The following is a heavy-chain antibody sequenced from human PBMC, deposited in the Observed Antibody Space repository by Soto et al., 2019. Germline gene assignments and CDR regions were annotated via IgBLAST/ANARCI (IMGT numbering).Heavy chain of an antibody. CDR2: ISPHSGNT. V-gene: IGHV1-18*04. Sequence: ASVKVSCKASGYTFTSYGINWVRQAPGQGFEWMGWISPHSGNTEYAQKVQDRLTMTTDTSTGTAYMEMRSLRSDDTAVYFCGMSLSHYYSRAMLFWGPATSLTV. J-gene: IGHJ6*02. CDR3: GMSLSHYYSRAMLF. CDR1: GYTFTSYG. D-gene: IGHD2-21*01.